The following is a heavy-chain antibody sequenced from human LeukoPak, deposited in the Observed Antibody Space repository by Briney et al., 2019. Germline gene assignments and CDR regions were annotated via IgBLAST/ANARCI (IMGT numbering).Heavy chain of an antibody. CDR2: ISSSSSTT. D-gene: IGHD4-17*01. Sequence: GGSLRLSCAASGFTFSSYSMNWVRQAPGKGLEWVSYISSSSSTTYFADSVKGRFTISRDTAKNSLYLQMNSLRAGDTAVYYCARGHYGDYVPFDYWGQGTLVTVSS. V-gene: IGHV3-48*01. CDR3: ARGHYGDYVPFDY. J-gene: IGHJ4*02. CDR1: GFTFSSYS.